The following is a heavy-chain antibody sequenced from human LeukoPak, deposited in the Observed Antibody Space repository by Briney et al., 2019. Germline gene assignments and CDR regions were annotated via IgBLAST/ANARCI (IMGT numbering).Heavy chain of an antibody. CDR1: GFTFSSYE. CDR2: ISSSGSTI. D-gene: IGHD6-13*01. V-gene: IGHV3-48*03. J-gene: IGHJ4*02. Sequence: GGSLRLSCAASGFTFSSYEMNWVRQAPGKGLEWVSYISSSGSTIYYADSVKGRFTISRDNAKNSLYLQMNSLRAEDTALYYCAKGGYSSSSKTDYWGQGTLVTVSS. CDR3: AKGGYSSSSKTDY.